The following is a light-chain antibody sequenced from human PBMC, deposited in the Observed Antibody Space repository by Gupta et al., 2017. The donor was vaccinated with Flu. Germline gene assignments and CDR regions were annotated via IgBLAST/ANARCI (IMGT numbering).Light chain of an antibody. Sequence: QSVLTQPPSVSGAPGQRVAISCTGRSSNIGGGYDVHWYQQLPGTAPKLLIHGDSNRPSGVPDRFSGSKSGTSASLAITGLQAEDEADYYCQSYDSSLSGCVFGTGTKVTVL. V-gene: IGLV1-40*01. J-gene: IGLJ1*01. CDR3: QSYDSSLSGCV. CDR1: SSNIGGGYD. CDR2: GDS.